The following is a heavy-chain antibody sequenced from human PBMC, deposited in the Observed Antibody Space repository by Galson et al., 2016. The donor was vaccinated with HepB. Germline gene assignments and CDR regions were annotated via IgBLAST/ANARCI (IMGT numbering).Heavy chain of an antibody. CDR2: MYHSGYT. CDR3: VRVWGKYFDY. V-gene: IGHV4-4*02. Sequence: SETLSLTCAVSGGSFTNNNWWSWVRQPPGKGLEWIGEMYHSGYTNYNPSIKSRVTMSVDKSKNQFSLRLFAVTAADTAVDHFVRVWGKYFDYWGQGALVTVSS. D-gene: IGHD7-27*01. CDR1: GGSFTNNNW. J-gene: IGHJ4*02.